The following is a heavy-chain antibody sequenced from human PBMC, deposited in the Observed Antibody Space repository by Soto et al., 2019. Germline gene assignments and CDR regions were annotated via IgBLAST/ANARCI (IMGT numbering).Heavy chain of an antibody. CDR3: ARASDWTIDY. V-gene: IGHV3-48*02. Sequence: GGSLRLSCAASGFNFSSYNMNWVRQAPGKGLEWVSYLSSSSRTIYYADSVKGRFTISRDNAKNSLYLQMNSLRDEDTAVYYCARASDWTIDYWGQGTLVTVSS. D-gene: IGHD2-21*02. CDR2: LSSSSRTI. CDR1: GFNFSSYN. J-gene: IGHJ4*02.